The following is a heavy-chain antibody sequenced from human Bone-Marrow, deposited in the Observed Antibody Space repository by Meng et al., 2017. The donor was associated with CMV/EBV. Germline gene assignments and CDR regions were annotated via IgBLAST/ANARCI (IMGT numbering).Heavy chain of an antibody. J-gene: IGHJ3*02. V-gene: IGHV1-18*01. Sequence: ASVKVSCKASGYIFTSYGISWVRQAPGQGLEWMGWISVNNGKTKDAQKLQGRVTMTTDTSTSTAHMELSSLRSEDTAVYYCARVLAFGSSGYYRPDAFDIWGQGTMVTVSS. CDR2: ISVNNGKT. CDR3: ARVLAFGSSGYYRPDAFDI. D-gene: IGHD3-22*01. CDR1: GYIFTSYG.